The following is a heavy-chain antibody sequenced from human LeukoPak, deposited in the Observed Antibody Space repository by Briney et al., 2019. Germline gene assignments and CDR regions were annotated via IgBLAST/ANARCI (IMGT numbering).Heavy chain of an antibody. CDR1: GFTFNNAW. V-gene: IGHV3-15*01. D-gene: IGHD5-12*01. Sequence: TGGSLRLSCAASGFTFNNAWMNWVRQAPGKGLEWDGRIKSKTEGGTTVYAATVKGRFTISRDDSKDMLYLQMNSLKTEDTGVYYCTTVGDYDYFDYWGQGTLVTVSS. J-gene: IGHJ4*02. CDR2: IKSKTEGGTT. CDR3: TTVGDYDYFDY.